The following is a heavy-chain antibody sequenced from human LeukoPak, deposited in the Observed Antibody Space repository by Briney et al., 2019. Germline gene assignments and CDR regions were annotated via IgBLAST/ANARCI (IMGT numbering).Heavy chain of an antibody. CDR2: IYYSGST. Sequence: SETLSLTCTVSGGSISSYYWSRIRQPPGKGLEWIGYIYYSGSTNYNPSLKSRVTISVDTSKNQFSLKLSSVTAADTAVYYCARVLGGPSAGWYFDLWGRGTLVTVSS. V-gene: IGHV4-59*01. D-gene: IGHD3-10*01. CDR3: ARVLGGPSAGWYFDL. J-gene: IGHJ2*01. CDR1: GGSISSYY.